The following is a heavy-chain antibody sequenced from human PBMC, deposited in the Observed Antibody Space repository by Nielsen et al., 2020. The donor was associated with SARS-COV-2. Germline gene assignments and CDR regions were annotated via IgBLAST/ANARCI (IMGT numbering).Heavy chain of an antibody. CDR3: ARYTTVTPRYFDY. CDR2: IYPGDSDT. V-gene: IGHV5-51*01. CDR1: GYSFPSYW. J-gene: IGHJ4*02. D-gene: IGHD4-17*01. Sequence: KVSCKGSGYSFPSYWIAWVRQMPGKGLEWMGIIYPGDSDTRYSPSFQGQVTISADKSISTAYLQWSSLKASDTAMYYCARYTTVTPRYFDYWGQGTLVTVSS.